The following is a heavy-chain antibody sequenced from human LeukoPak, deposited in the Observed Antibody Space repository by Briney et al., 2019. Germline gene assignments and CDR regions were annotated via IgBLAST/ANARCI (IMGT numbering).Heavy chain of an antibody. J-gene: IGHJ5*02. Sequence: SETLSLTCTVSGGSISSSSYYWGWIRQPPGKGLEWIGSIYYSGSTYYNPSLKSRVTISVDTSKNQFSLKLSSVTAADTAVYYCARHAMPKNWFDPWGQGTLVTVSS. D-gene: IGHD2-2*01. CDR2: IYYSGST. CDR3: ARHAMPKNWFDP. V-gene: IGHV4-39*01. CDR1: GGSISSSSYY.